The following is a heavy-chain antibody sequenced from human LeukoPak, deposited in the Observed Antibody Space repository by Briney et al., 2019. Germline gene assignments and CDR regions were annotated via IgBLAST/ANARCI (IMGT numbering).Heavy chain of an antibody. CDR1: GYTFTSYD. J-gene: IGHJ6*03. CDR2: MNPNSGNT. Sequence: TAVNVSCKASGYTFTSYDINWVRQATGQGLEWMGWMNPNSGNTGEAQRFQGRVTMTRNTSISTAYTELSSLRSEDTAVYYCARSYPPWFGEGLYYYMDVWGKGTTVTVSS. D-gene: IGHD3-10*01. CDR3: ARSYPPWFGEGLYYYMDV. V-gene: IGHV1-8*01.